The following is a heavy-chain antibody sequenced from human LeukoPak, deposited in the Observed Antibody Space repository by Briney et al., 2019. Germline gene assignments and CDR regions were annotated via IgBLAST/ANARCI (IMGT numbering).Heavy chain of an antibody. CDR2: FNPSGAGT. CDR1: GYTFTNYY. Sequence: ASVKVSCKASGYTFTNYYVHWVRQAPGQGLEWMGIFNPSGAGTHSAQKFQGRVTMTSDTSTGTVYMDLSSPTSEDTAVYYCARGISGIYYFDYWGQGTLVTVPS. J-gene: IGHJ4*02. CDR3: ARGISGIYYFDY. D-gene: IGHD1-14*01. V-gene: IGHV1-46*01.